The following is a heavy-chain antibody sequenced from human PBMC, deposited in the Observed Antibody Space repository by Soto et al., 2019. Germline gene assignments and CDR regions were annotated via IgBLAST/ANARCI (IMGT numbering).Heavy chain of an antibody. V-gene: IGHV3-53*01. CDR3: TRDLVDVVPPADDLFVP. D-gene: IGHD2-2*01. Sequence: GGSLRLSCAASRFTVGSSYVSWVRQAPGKGLEWVSVIYTGDTPYYADSVKGRFTISRDNSKNTLYLQMNSLRVEDTAVYYCTRDLVDVVPPADDLFVPWGQGILVTVSS. J-gene: IGHJ1*01. CDR1: RFTVGSSY. CDR2: IYTGDTP.